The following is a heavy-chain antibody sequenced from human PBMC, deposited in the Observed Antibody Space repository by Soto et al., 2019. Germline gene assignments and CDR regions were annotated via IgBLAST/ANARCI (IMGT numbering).Heavy chain of an antibody. CDR2: IYYSGST. CDR1: GGSISSSSYY. CDR3: ARQGYSGYDSPLIAVAGPPTNFDY. V-gene: IGHV4-39*01. Sequence: SETLSLTCTVSGGSISSSSYYWGWIRQPPGKGLEWIGSIYYSGSTYYNPSLKSRVTISVDTSKNQFSLKLSSVTAADTAVYYCARQGYSGYDSPLIAVAGPPTNFDYWGQGTLVTVSS. J-gene: IGHJ4*02. D-gene: IGHD5-12*01.